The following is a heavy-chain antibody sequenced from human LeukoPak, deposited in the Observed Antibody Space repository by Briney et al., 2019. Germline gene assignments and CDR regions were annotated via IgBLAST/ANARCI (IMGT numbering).Heavy chain of an antibody. D-gene: IGHD6-13*01. CDR3: ARQIASAGTAGFDF. Sequence: SETLSLTCTVSGGSLRRYCGSWIRHPAGRGREWSGRIYSTGRTNQNPSLKCRVTMSVETSKKQFSLRLRSVAAADTAVYYCARQIASAGTAGFDFWGQGALVTVSS. V-gene: IGHV4-4*07. CDR1: GGSLRRYC. J-gene: IGHJ4*02. CDR2: IYSTGRT.